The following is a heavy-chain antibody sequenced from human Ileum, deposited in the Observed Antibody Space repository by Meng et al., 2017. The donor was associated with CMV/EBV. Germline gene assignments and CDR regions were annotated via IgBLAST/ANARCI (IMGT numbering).Heavy chain of an antibody. V-gene: IGHV3-7*01. CDR3: ARTTSTTCYDY. D-gene: IGHD2-2*01. CDR2: IKQDGSEK. CDR1: GFTFSSYW. Sequence: GESLKISCAASGFTFSSYWMSWVRQAPGKGLEWVANIKQDGSEKYYVDSVKGRFTISRDNAKSSLFLQMNSLRVEDTAVYYCARTTSTTCYDYWGQGTLVTVSS. J-gene: IGHJ4*02.